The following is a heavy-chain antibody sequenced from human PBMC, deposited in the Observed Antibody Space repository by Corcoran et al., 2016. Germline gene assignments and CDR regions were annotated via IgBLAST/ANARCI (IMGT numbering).Heavy chain of an antibody. J-gene: IGHJ4*02. Sequence: EVQLVESGGGLVQPGGSLRLSCAASGFTFSSYDMHWVRQATGKGLEWVSAIGTAGDTYYPGSVKGRFTISRENAKNSLYLQMNSLRAEDTAVYYCARDRAGGSFDYWGQGTLVTVSS. CDR3: ARDRAGGSFDY. CDR2: IGTAGDT. CDR1: GFTFSSYD. D-gene: IGHD3-10*01. V-gene: IGHV3-13*01.